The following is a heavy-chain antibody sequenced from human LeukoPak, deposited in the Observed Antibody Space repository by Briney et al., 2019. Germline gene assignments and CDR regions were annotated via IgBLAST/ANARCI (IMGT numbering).Heavy chain of an antibody. Sequence: GGSLRLSCAASGFTFSSYGMHWVRQAPGKGLEWVAFIRYDGSNKHYADSVKGRFTISRDNSKNTLYLQMNSLRAEDTAVYYCATHCSSTSCPRMGVAFDIWGQGTMVTVSS. CDR1: GFTFSSYG. D-gene: IGHD2-2*01. V-gene: IGHV3-30*02. J-gene: IGHJ3*02. CDR3: ATHCSSTSCPRMGVAFDI. CDR2: IRYDGSNK.